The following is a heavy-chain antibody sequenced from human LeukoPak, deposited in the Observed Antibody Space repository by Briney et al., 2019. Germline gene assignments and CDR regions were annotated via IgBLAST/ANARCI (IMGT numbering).Heavy chain of an antibody. Sequence: SETLSLTCTVSGGSISSYYWSWIRQPPGKGLEWIGYIYYSGSTNYNPSLKSRVTISVDTSKNQFSLQLNSVTPEDTAVYYCARDQHGSGHFDYWGQGTLVTVSS. CDR2: IYYSGST. CDR1: GGSISSYY. J-gene: IGHJ4*02. CDR3: ARDQHGSGHFDY. D-gene: IGHD3-10*01. V-gene: IGHV4-59*12.